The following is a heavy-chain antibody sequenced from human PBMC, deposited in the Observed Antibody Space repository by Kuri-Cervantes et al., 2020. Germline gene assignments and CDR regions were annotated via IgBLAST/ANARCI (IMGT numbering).Heavy chain of an antibody. CDR2: IIPIFGTA. CDR1: GGTFSSYA. V-gene: IGHV1-69*05. D-gene: IGHD3-3*01. Sequence: SVKVSCKASGGTFSSYAISWVRQAPGQGLEWMGGIIPIFGTANYAQKFQGRVTITTDESTSTAYMELSSLRSEDTAVYYCAREWVGHPGPANTIFGVVEGGNWFDPRGQGTLVTVSS. J-gene: IGHJ5*02. CDR3: AREWVGHPGPANTIFGVVEGGNWFDP.